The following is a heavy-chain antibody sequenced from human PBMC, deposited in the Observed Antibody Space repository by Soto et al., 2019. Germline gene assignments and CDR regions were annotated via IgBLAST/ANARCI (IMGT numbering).Heavy chain of an antibody. J-gene: IGHJ4*02. Sequence: SETLSLTCTVSGGSISSGGYYWSWIRQHPGKGLEWIGYIYYSGSTYYNPSLKSRVTISVDTSKNQFSLKLSSVTAADTAVYYCARDAGYSSSWSFWHYFDYWGQGTLVIVSS. CDR1: GGSISSGGYY. CDR3: ARDAGYSSSWSFWHYFDY. D-gene: IGHD6-13*01. CDR2: IYYSGST. V-gene: IGHV4-31*03.